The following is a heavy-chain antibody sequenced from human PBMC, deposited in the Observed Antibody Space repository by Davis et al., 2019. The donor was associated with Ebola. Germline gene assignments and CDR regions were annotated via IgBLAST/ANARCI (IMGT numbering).Heavy chain of an antibody. CDR1: GYTFTSYG. CDR3: ARGTTVTTDPHYYYMDV. V-gene: IGHV1-18*01. CDR2: ISAYNGNT. J-gene: IGHJ6*03. D-gene: IGHD4-11*01. Sequence: ASVKVSCKASGYTFTSYGISWVRQAPGQGLEWMGWISAYNGNTNYAQQLQGRVTMTTDTSTSTAYLDLRSLKSDDTAVYYCARGTTVTTDPHYYYMDVWGKGTTVTVSS.